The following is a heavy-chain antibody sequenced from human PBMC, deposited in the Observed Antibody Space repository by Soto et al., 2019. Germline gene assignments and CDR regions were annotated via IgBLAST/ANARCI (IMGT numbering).Heavy chain of an antibody. V-gene: IGHV4-59*01. Sequence: SETLSLTCTVSGGSISSYYWSWIRQPPGKGLEWIGYIYYSGSTNYNPSLKSRVTISVDTSKNQFSLKLSSVTAADTAVYYCARGSSGRYLYYYYYMDVWGKGTTVTVS. CDR2: IYYSGST. CDR1: GGSISSYY. J-gene: IGHJ6*03. D-gene: IGHD3-10*01. CDR3: ARGSSGRYLYYYYYMDV.